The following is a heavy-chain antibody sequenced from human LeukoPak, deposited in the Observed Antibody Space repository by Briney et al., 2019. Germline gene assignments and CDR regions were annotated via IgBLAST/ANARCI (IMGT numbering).Heavy chain of an antibody. V-gene: IGHV3-64*01. Sequence: GGSLRLSCAASGFTFSSYAMHWVRQAPGKGLEYVSAISSNGGSTYYANSVKGRFTISRDNSKNTLYLQMGSLRAEDMAVYYCAASDYDFWSGSYYWGQGTLVTVSS. CDR1: GFTFSSYA. J-gene: IGHJ4*02. D-gene: IGHD3-3*01. CDR3: AASDYDFWSGSYY. CDR2: ISSNGGST.